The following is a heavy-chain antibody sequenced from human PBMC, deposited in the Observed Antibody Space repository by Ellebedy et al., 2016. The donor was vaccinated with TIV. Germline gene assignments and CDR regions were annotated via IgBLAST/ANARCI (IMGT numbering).Heavy chain of an antibody. V-gene: IGHV4-4*07. CDR1: GGSISSYY. CDR2: IYTSGST. J-gene: IGHJ6*03. D-gene: IGHD4-11*01. Sequence: SETLSLXCTVSGGSISSYYWSWIRQPAGKGLEWIGRIYTSGSTNYNPSLKSRVTISVDTSKNQFSLKLSSVTAADTAVYYCARAGFYSNYFYYYYYMDVWGKGTTVTVSS. CDR3: ARAGFYSNYFYYYYYMDV.